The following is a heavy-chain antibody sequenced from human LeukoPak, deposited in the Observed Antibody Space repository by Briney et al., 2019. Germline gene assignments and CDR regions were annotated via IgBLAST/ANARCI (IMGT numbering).Heavy chain of an antibody. Sequence: SVKVSCKASGCTFTSSAVQWVRQARGQRLEGIGWIVVGSGNTNYAQKFQERVTITRDMSTSTAYMELSSLRSEDTAVYYWAARTEYCSSTSCNDAFDIWGQGTMVTVSS. V-gene: IGHV1-58*01. D-gene: IGHD2-2*01. CDR2: IVVGSGNT. CDR3: AARTEYCSSTSCNDAFDI. J-gene: IGHJ3*02. CDR1: GCTFTSSA.